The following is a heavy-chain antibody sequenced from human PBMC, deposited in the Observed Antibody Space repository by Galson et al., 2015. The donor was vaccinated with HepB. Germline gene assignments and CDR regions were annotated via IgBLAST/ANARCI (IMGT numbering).Heavy chain of an antibody. D-gene: IGHD2-2*01. CDR1: GYTFTSYD. CDR3: ARGDRYCSSTSCYRWDY. CDR2: MNPNSGNT. Sequence: SVKVSCKASGYTFTSYDINWVRQATGQGLEWMGWMNPNSGNTGYAQKFQGRVTMTRNTSISTAYMELSSLRSEDTAVYYCARGDRYCSSTSCYRWDYWGQGTLVTVSS. V-gene: IGHV1-8*01. J-gene: IGHJ4*02.